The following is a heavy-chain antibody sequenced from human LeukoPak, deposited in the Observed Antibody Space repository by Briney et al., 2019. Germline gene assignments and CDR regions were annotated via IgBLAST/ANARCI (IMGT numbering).Heavy chain of an antibody. CDR1: GYTFTTHY. CDR3: ARKAPHDSSGWYCDL. D-gene: IGHD3-22*01. J-gene: IGHJ2*01. V-gene: IGHV1-46*01. CDR2: INPSDGVA. Sequence: GASVKVSCKASGYTFTTHYINWVRQAPGQGLEWMGIINPSDGVASSAQKFQGRLTMSSETSTSTLYMELSSLRSEDTALYYCARKAPHDSSGWYCDLWGRGTLLTVSS.